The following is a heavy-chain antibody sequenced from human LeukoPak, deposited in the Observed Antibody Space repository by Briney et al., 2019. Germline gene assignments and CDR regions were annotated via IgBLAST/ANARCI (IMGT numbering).Heavy chain of an antibody. CDR1: GGSISGSSPY. CDR3: ARHTSGTMFSY. J-gene: IGHJ4*02. D-gene: IGHD1-1*01. Sequence: SETLSLTCTVSGGSISGSSPYWGWIRQPPGKGLEWVGTISYNGSTFYSPSLRGRVTISVDTSRKQCSLNLSSVTATDTAVYYCARHTSGTMFSYWGQGTLVTVSS. V-gene: IGHV4-39*01. CDR2: ISYNGST.